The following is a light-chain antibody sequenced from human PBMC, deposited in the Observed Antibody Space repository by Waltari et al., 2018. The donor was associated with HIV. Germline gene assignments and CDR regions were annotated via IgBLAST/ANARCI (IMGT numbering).Light chain of an antibody. J-gene: IGLJ2*01. Sequence: QSVLTQSPSASGTPGQRVTISCSGSSSNIGRNYVYWYQQLPGTAPKLLLYRNNQRPSGVPDRFSGSKSGTSASLAIIGLRSEDEAHYYCATWTDSLSGVVFGGGTKLRVL. V-gene: IGLV1-47*01. CDR1: SSNIGRNY. CDR3: ATWTDSLSGVV. CDR2: RNN.